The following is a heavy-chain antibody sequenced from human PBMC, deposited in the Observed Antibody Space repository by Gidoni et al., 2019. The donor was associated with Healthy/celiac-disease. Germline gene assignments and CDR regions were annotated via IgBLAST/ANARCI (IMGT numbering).Heavy chain of an antibody. Sequence: QVQLVESGGGVVQPGRSLRLSCAASGFTFSSYALHWVRQAPGKGLEGVAVISYDGSNKYYADSVKGRFTISRDNSKNTLYLQRNSLRAEDTAVYYCARDGGYCSGGSCPGDYYFDYWGQGTLVTVSS. J-gene: IGHJ4*02. CDR2: ISYDGSNK. V-gene: IGHV3-30-3*01. D-gene: IGHD2-15*01. CDR3: ARDGGYCSGGSCPGDYYFDY. CDR1: GFTFSSYA.